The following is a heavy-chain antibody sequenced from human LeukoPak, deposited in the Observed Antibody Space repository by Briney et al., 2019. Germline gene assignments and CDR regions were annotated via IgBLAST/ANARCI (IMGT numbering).Heavy chain of an antibody. Sequence: GGSLRFSCAASGFTFSNYWMSWVRQAPGNGLEWVANINQDGSEIYYVDSVKGRFTISRDNTKNSLYLQMNSLRAEDTAVYYCARRYCSGGSCYAPIDFWGQGTLVSVSS. J-gene: IGHJ4*02. D-gene: IGHD2-15*01. CDR2: INQDGSEI. CDR1: GFTFSNYW. V-gene: IGHV3-7*01. CDR3: ARRYCSGGSCYAPIDF.